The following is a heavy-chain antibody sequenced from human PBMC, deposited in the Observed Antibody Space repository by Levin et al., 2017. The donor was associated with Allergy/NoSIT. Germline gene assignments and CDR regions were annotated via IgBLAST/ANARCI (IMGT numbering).Heavy chain of an antibody. CDR2: IGNGGDT. J-gene: IGHJ4*02. D-gene: IGHD3-22*01. V-gene: IGHV3-13*04. CDR3: ARARTYDSSGYYDVSGNGGLDY. Sequence: PGGSLRLSCSASGFTFSSYDMHWVRQATGKGLEWVSGIGNGGDTYYAGSVKGRFTISRESAKNSLYLQMHSLRAGDTAVYYCARARTYDSSGYYDVSGNGGLDYWGQGTLVTVSS. CDR1: GFTFSSYD.